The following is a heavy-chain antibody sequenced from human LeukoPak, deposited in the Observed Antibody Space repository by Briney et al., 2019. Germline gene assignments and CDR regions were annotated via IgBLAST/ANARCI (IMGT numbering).Heavy chain of an antibody. J-gene: IGHJ4*02. CDR3: ARREAVTKRYYFDY. CDR2: IYHSGST. D-gene: IGHD2-8*01. CDR1: GGSISSNNW. Sequence: SETLSLTCAVSGGSISSNNWGRGLRQPPGRGLEGIGEIYHSGSTNYNPPLKSRVTISIDTYNNQSSLQLSSVTAADAAVYYCARREAVTKRYYFDYWGQGTLVTVS. V-gene: IGHV4-4*02.